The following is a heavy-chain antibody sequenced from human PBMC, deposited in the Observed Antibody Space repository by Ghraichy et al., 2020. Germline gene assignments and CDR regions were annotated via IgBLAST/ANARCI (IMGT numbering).Heavy chain of an antibody. Sequence: SETLSLTCAVYGGSFSGYYWSWIRQPPGKGLEWIGEINHSGSTNYNPSLKSRVTISVDTSKNQFSLKLSSVTAADTAVYYCASRGYCSSTSCHNWFDPWGQGTLVTVSS. D-gene: IGHD2-2*01. CDR3: ASRGYCSSTSCHNWFDP. V-gene: IGHV4-34*01. CDR1: GGSFSGYY. J-gene: IGHJ5*02. CDR2: INHSGST.